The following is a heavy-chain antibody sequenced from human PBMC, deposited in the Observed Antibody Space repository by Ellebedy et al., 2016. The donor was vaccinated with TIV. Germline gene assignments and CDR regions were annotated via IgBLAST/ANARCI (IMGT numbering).Heavy chain of an antibody. CDR3: ARVAITAAVGGGYFDL. V-gene: IGHV4-4*07. CDR1: GGSISSYY. Sequence: MPSETLSLTCTVSGGSISSYYWSWIRQPAGKGLEWIGRIYTSGSTNYNPSLKSRVTISVDTSKNQISLTLMTSVSAADTAVYYCARVAITAAVGGGYFDLWGRGTLVTVSS. D-gene: IGHD6-13*01. J-gene: IGHJ2*01. CDR2: IYTSGST.